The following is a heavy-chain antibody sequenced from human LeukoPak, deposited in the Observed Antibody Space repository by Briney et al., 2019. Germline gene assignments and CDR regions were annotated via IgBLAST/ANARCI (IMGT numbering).Heavy chain of an antibody. CDR2: IYYSGST. V-gene: IGHV4-59*11. J-gene: IGHJ5*02. D-gene: IGHD3-10*01. Sequence: SETLSLTCTVSGGSISSHHWSWIRQPPGKGLEWIGYIYYSGSTNYNPSLKSRVTISVDTSKNQFSLKLSSVTAADTAVYYCARETLGERRFGWFDPWGQGTLVTVSS. CDR1: GGSISSHH. CDR3: ARETLGERRFGWFDP.